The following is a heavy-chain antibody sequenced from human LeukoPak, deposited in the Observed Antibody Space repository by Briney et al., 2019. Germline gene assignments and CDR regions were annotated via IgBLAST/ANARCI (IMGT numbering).Heavy chain of an antibody. CDR3: ARDSGYTSAHPDY. Sequence: GGSLRLSCAAPGFTFSSYGMHWVRQAPGKGLEWVAVIWYDGSNKYYADSVKGRFTISRDNSKNTLYLQMNSLRAEDTAVYYCARDSGYTSAHPDYWAREPWPPSPQ. D-gene: IGHD5-18*01. CDR2: IWYDGSNK. V-gene: IGHV3-33*01. J-gene: IGHJ4*02. CDR1: GFTFSSYG.